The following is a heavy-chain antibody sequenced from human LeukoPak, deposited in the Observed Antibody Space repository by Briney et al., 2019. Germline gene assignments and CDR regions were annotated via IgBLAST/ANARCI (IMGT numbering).Heavy chain of an antibody. V-gene: IGHV4-34*01. J-gene: IGHJ4*02. Sequence: SESLSLTCAVSGVSFDDYYWSWVRQTPGKGLEWLGEINHSGYTNDTPSLKSRVTLSIDTSNKQFSLNLRSVTVADAGIYYCTRMTTGHDYWGQGTLVTVSS. CDR3: TRMTTGHDY. CDR2: INHSGYT. D-gene: IGHD4-17*01. CDR1: GVSFDDYY.